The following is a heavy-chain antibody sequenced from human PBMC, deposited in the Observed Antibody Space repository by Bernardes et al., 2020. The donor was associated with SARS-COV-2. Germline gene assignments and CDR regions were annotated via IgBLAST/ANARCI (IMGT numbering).Heavy chain of an antibody. CDR2: ISRSGSTR. CDR3: ARDESRITLFGVVTRYGMDV. V-gene: IGHV3-48*03. J-gene: IGHJ6*02. Sequence: GGSLRLSCAASGFTFSSYDVNWVRQAPGKGLEWVSYISRSGSTRFYADSVKGRFTISRDNSKNSLYLQMNSLRAEDTAVYYCARDESRITLFGVVTRYGMDVWGQGTTVTVSS. D-gene: IGHD3-3*01. CDR1: GFTFSSYD.